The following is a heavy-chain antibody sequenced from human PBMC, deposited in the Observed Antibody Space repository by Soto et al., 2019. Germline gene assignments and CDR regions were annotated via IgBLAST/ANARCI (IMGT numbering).Heavy chain of an antibody. CDR2: IIPIFGTA. CDR1: GGTFSSYA. J-gene: IGHJ4*02. CDR3: ARDPQGITIFGVVIGDHFDY. D-gene: IGHD3-3*01. V-gene: IGHV1-69*13. Sequence: SVKVSCKASGGTFSSYAISWVRQAPGQGLEWMGGIIPIFGTANYAQKFQGRVTITADESTSTAYMELSSLRSDDTAVYYCARDPQGITIFGVVIGDHFDYWGQGTLVTVSS.